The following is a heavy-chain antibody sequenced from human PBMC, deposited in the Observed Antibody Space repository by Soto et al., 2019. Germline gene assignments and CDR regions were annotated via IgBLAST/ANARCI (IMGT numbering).Heavy chain of an antibody. CDR1: GFTFSSYW. Sequence: GGSLRLSCAASGFTFSSYWMSWVRQAPGKGLEWVANIKQDGSEKYYVDSVKGRFTISRDNAKNSLYLQMNSLRAEDTAVYYCARDQADSNYYYGMDVWGQGTTVTVSS. V-gene: IGHV3-7*01. CDR3: ARDQADSNYYYGMDV. J-gene: IGHJ6*02. D-gene: IGHD4-4*01. CDR2: IKQDGSEK.